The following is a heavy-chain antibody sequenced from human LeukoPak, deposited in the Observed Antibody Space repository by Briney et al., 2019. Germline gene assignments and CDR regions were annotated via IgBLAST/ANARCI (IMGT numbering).Heavy chain of an antibody. D-gene: IGHD2-2*01. CDR3: ARSSTVFDI. V-gene: IGHV4-39*01. J-gene: IGHJ3*02. Sequence: SETLSLTCTVSGGSISSSSYYWGWIRQPPGKGLEWIGSIYYSGSTYYNPSLKSRVTISVDTSKNQFSLKLSSVTAADTAVYYCARSSTVFDIWGQGTMVTVSS. CDR1: GGSISSSSYY. CDR2: IYYSGST.